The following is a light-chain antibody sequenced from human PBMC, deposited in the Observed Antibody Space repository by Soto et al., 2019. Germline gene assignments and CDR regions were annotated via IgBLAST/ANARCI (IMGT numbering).Light chain of an antibody. Sequence: EIVMTQSPATLSMSPGERATLSCRASQSLSSSLAWYQQNPGQAPRLLIYSASTRATGIPARFSGSGSGTEFTLTISSLQSEDFAVYYCQQYNNWPPSTFGQGTKVDIK. J-gene: IGKJ1*01. CDR1: QSLSSS. CDR2: SAS. V-gene: IGKV3-15*01. CDR3: QQYNNWPPST.